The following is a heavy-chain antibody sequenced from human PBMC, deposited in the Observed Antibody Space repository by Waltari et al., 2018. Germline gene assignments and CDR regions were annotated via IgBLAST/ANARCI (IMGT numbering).Heavy chain of an antibody. CDR1: GHSITYYS. CDR3: ARSFDFWGGYPLDY. CDR2: ISHSGTT. D-gene: IGHD3-3*01. J-gene: IGHJ4*02. Sequence: QVQLQESGPGRVRPSETISLTCSVSGHSITYYSWGWVRPPPGNGLEWLGYISHSGTTRYNPSLKSRVTISVDRSKKQFSLRLDSVTAADTAVYYCARSFDFWGGYPLDYWGRGTLVTVSS. V-gene: IGHV4-59*01.